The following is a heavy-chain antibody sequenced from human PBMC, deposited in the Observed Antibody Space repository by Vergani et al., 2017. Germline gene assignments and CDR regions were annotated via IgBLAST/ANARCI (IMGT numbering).Heavy chain of an antibody. D-gene: IGHD3-9*01. CDR1: GYTFTGYY. CDR2: INPNSGGT. Sequence: QVQLVQSGAEVKKPGASVKVSCKASGYTFTGYYMHWVRQAPGQGLEWMGWINPNSGGTNYAQKFQGRVTMTRDTSISTAYMELSRLRSDDTAVYYCARARDFDWAPPLGAYYGMDVWDQGTTVTVSS. V-gene: IGHV1-2*02. J-gene: IGHJ6*02. CDR3: ARARDFDWAPPLGAYYGMDV.